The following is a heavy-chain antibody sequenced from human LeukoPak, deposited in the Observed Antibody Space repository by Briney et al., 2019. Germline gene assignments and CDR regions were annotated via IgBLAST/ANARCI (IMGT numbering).Heavy chain of an antibody. J-gene: IGHJ4*02. D-gene: IGHD6-19*01. CDR3: ARDSLPMAVTGPFEH. CDR2: IWFDGSNI. V-gene: IGHV3-33*01. Sequence: GGSLRLSCAASGFNFSSYGMHWVRQAPGKGLEWVTSIWFDGSNIHYADSVKGRVIISRDNSKSALYLQMNSLRAEDTAIYCRARDSLPMAVTGPFEHWGQGALVNVSS. CDR1: GFNFSSYG.